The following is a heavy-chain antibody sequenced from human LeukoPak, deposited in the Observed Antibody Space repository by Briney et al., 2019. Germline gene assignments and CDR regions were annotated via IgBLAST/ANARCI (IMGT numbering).Heavy chain of an antibody. CDR3: AKVTMVRGVKYYYYGMDV. CDR2: ISWNSGSI. J-gene: IGHJ6*02. Sequence: PGGSLRLSCAASGFTFDDYAMHWVRQAPGKGLEWVSGISWNSGSIGYADSVKGRFTISRDNAKNSLYLRMNSLRAEDTALYYCAKVTMVRGVKYYYYGMDVWGQGTTVTVSS. D-gene: IGHD3-10*01. V-gene: IGHV3-9*01. CDR1: GFTFDDYA.